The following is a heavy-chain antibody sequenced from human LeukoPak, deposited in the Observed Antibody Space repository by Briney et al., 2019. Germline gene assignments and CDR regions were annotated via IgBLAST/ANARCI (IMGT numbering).Heavy chain of an antibody. CDR3: ARGEVGVVVAATVYYYYYGMDV. D-gene: IGHD2-15*01. Sequence: SETLSLTCTVSGGSISSYYWSWIRQPPGKGLEWIGYIYYSGSTNYNPSLKSRVTISVDTSKNQFSLELSSVTAADTAVYYCARGEVGVVVAATVYYYYYGMDVWGQGTTVTVSS. V-gene: IGHV4-59*01. CDR1: GGSISSYY. CDR2: IYYSGST. J-gene: IGHJ6*02.